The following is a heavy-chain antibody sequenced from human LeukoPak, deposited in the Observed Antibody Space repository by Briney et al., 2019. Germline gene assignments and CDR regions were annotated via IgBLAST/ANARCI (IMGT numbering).Heavy chain of an antibody. V-gene: IGHV3-21*01. Sequence: GGSLRLSCAASGFTFSSYSMNWVRQAPGKGPEWVPSISSSSSYIYYADSVKGRFTISRDNARNSLYLQMNSLRAEDTAVYYCARDAEPGIAVAGNGFDYWGQGTLVTVSS. J-gene: IGHJ4*02. CDR2: ISSSSSYI. CDR3: ARDAEPGIAVAGNGFDY. CDR1: GFTFSSYS. D-gene: IGHD6-19*01.